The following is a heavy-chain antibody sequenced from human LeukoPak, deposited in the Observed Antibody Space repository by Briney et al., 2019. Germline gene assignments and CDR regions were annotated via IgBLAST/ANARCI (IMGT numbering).Heavy chain of an antibody. D-gene: IGHD6-19*01. CDR3: ARGRLVRLAGGYYMDV. J-gene: IGHJ6*03. V-gene: IGHV1-8*03. Sequence: AASVKVSCKASGYTFTSYDINWVRQATGQGLEWMGWMNPNSGNTGYAQKFQGRVTITRNTSISTAYMELSSLRSEDTAVYYCARGRLVRLAGGYYMDVWGKGTTVTVSS. CDR1: GYTFTSYD. CDR2: MNPNSGNT.